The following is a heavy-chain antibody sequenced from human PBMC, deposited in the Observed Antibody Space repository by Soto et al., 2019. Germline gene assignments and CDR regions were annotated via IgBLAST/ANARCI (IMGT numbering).Heavy chain of an antibody. CDR1: AGSISSGVYY. V-gene: IGHV4-31*03. D-gene: IGHD6-6*01. CDR2: IYYSGST. J-gene: IGHJ5*02. Sequence: TLSLTCTVSAGSISSGVYYWSCIRQHPGKGLEWIGYIYYSGSTYYNPSLKSRVTISVDTSKNQFCLKLSAVTGTDTAVYYCARNAARHWFELWGQGTMVTVSS. CDR3: ARNAARHWFEL.